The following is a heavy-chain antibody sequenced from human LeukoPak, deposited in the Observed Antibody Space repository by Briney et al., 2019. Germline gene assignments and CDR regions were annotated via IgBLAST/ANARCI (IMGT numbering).Heavy chain of an antibody. V-gene: IGHV1-8*03. D-gene: IGHD3-10*01. CDR3: ARYGSGSSDVDY. CDR2: MNPNSGNT. J-gene: IGHJ4*02. CDR1: GYTFTSYD. Sequence: ASVKVSCKASGYTFTSYDINWVRQATGRGLEWMGWMNPNSGNTGYAQKFQGRVTITRNTSISTAYMELSSLRSEDTAVYYCARYGSGSSDVDYWGQGTLVTVSS.